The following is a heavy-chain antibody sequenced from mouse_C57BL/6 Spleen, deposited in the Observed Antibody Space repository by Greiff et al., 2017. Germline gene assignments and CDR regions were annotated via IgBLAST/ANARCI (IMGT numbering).Heavy chain of an antibody. CDR1: GYAFSSYW. J-gene: IGHJ1*03. CDR2: IYPGDGDT. V-gene: IGHV1-80*01. Sequence: QVQLQQSGAELVKPGASVQISCKASGYAFSSYWMNWVKQRPGKGLEWIGQIYPGDGDTNSNGQFKGKATLPADKSSSTAYMQLSSLTSEDSSVYFCARLYYCNSRYFDVWGTGTTGTVSS. CDR3: ARLYYCNSRYFDV. D-gene: IGHD2-1*01.